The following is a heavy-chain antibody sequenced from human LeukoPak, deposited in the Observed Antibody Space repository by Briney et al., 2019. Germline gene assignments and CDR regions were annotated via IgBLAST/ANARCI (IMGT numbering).Heavy chain of an antibody. D-gene: IGHD6-25*01. CDR2: INHSGST. J-gene: IGHJ5*02. V-gene: IGHV4-34*01. CDR1: GGSLSGYY. Sequence: SETLSLTCAVYGGSLSGYYWSWIRQPPGKGLEWTGEINHSGSTNYNPSLKSRVTISVDTSKNQFSLKLSSVTAADTAVYYCARHGYSSAVYVDHWGQGTLVTVSS. CDR3: ARHGYSSAVYVDH.